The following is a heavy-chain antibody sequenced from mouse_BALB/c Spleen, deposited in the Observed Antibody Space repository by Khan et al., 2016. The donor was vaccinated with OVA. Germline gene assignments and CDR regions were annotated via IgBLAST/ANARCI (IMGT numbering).Heavy chain of an antibody. CDR1: GYNFTSYW. CDR2: IYPGSGST. D-gene: IGHD1-1*01. J-gene: IGHJ3*01. V-gene: IGHV1-55*01. Sequence: QVQLQQPGAELVKPGTSVKLSCKGSGYNFTSYWINWVKLRPGQGLEWIGHIYPGSGSTNYNEKFKSKATLTVDTSSSTAYMQLSSLASEDSALYYCARSDYYGSSVAYWGQGTLVTVSA. CDR3: ARSDYYGSSVAY.